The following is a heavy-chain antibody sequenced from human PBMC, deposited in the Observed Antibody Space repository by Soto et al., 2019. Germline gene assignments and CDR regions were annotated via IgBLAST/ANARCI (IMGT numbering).Heavy chain of an antibody. V-gene: IGHV3-73*01. CDR1: GFTFSGSA. D-gene: IGHD3-3*01. J-gene: IGHJ6*03. Sequence: EVQLVESGGGLVQPGGSLKLSCAASGFTFSGSAMHWVRQASGKGLEWVGRIRSKGNNYATAYGASLKGRFTISRDDSMNTALLQMNSLNTEDTAVYYWSRQASDFWSGKPQYYMDVWGKGTTVTVSS. CDR3: SRQASDFWSGKPQYYMDV. CDR2: IRSKGNNYAT.